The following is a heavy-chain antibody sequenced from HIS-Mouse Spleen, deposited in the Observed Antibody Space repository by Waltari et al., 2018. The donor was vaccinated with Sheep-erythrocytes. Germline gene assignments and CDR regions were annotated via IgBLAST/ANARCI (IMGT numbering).Heavy chain of an antibody. Sequence: QVQLVESGGGVVQPGRSLRLSCAASGFTFSSYAMHWVRQAPGKGLGWVAVISYGGSNKYYADSVKGRFTISRDNSKNTLYLQMNSLRAEDTAVYYCARGAYSSSWYPFQHWGQGTLVTVSS. CDR3: ARGAYSSSWYPFQH. V-gene: IGHV3-30-3*01. J-gene: IGHJ1*01. CDR2: ISYGGSNK. D-gene: IGHD6-13*01. CDR1: GFTFSSYA.